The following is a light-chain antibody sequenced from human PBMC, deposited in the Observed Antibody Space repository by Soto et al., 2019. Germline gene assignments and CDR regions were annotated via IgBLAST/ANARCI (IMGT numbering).Light chain of an antibody. CDR1: QSVSSSY. CDR3: QQDGRSPIT. Sequence: IVLTQSPGTLSLSPQERATLSCRASQSVSSSYLAWYQQKPGQAPRLLIYGTSSRATGIPDRFSGSGSGTDFTLTIRRLEPEDFAVYYCQQDGRSPITFGQGSRLEIK. CDR2: GTS. V-gene: IGKV3-20*01. J-gene: IGKJ5*01.